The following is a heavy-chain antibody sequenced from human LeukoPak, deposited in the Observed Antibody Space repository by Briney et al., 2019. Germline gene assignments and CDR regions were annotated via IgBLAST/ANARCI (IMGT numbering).Heavy chain of an antibody. CDR1: GFTFSSYP. D-gene: IGHD4-17*01. V-gene: IGHV3-30-3*01. CDR3: ARGFPYDDTTEGYYYLMDV. Sequence: GGSLRLSCAASGFTFSSYPMHWVRQAPGKGLEWVSLISYDGSNKYYADSVKGRFTISRDNSKNMFYVQINSLRPEDTAVYFCARGFPYDDTTEGYYYLMDVWGQGTTVTVSS. J-gene: IGHJ6*02. CDR2: ISYDGSNK.